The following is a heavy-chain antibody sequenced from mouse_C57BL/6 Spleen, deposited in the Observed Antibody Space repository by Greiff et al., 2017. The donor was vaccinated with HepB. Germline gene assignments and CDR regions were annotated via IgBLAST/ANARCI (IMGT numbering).Heavy chain of an antibody. J-gene: IGHJ3*01. CDR1: GYTFTDYN. CDR3: ERPGGSWLAY. CDR2: INPNNGGT. V-gene: IGHV1-22*01. Sequence: EVQLQQSGPELVKPGASVKMSCKASGYTFTDYNMHWVKQSHGKSLEWIGYINPNNGGTSYNQKFKGKATLNVNKSSSTANMELRSLTSEDSAVYYCERPGGSWLAYWSQGTRVTVAA.